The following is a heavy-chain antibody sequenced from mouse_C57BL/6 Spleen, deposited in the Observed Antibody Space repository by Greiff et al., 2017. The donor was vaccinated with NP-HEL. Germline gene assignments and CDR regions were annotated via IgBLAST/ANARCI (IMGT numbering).Heavy chain of an antibody. J-gene: IGHJ3*01. CDR1: GYTFTEYT. CDR3: ARHEVRSNYERTWFAY. V-gene: IGHV1-62-2*01. CDR2: FYPGSGSI. Sequence: QVQLQQSGAELVKPGASVKLSCKASGYTFTEYTIHWVKQRSGQGLEWIGWFYPGSGSIKYNEKFKDKATLTADKPSSTVYMELSRLTSEDSAVYFGARHEVRSNYERTWFAYWGQGTLVTVSA. D-gene: IGHD2-5*01.